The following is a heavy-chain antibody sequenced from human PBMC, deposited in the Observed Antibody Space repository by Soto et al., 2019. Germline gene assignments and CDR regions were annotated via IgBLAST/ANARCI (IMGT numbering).Heavy chain of an antibody. J-gene: IGHJ4*02. CDR2: MNPNSGNT. D-gene: IGHD2-15*01. Sequence: VKVSCKASGYTFTSYDINWVRQATGQGLEWMGWMNPNSGNTGYAQKFQGRVTMTRNTSISTAYMELSSLRSEDTAVYYCARVSYRYCSGGSCPSVYWGQGTLVTVSS. V-gene: IGHV1-8*01. CDR3: ARVSYRYCSGGSCPSVY. CDR1: GYTFTSYD.